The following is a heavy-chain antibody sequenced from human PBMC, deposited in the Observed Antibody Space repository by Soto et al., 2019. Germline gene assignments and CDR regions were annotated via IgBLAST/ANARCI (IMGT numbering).Heavy chain of an antibody. J-gene: IGHJ4*02. Sequence: QVQLVESGGGVVQPGRSRRLSCAASGFSFSSYGMNWVRQAPGKGLEWVAVIWYDGSNKYYADSVKGRFTISRDNSRNTLYLQMNSLRAEDTAVYYCATEGKYSSVKGGFDYWGQGARVTVSS. CDR3: ATEGKYSSVKGGFDY. D-gene: IGHD6-25*01. CDR2: IWYDGSNK. CDR1: GFSFSSYG. V-gene: IGHV3-33*01.